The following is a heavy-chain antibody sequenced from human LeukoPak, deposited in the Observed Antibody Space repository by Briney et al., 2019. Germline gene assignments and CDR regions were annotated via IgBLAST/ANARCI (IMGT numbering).Heavy chain of an antibody. J-gene: IGHJ6*02. CDR3: AKDPYGGTSFGMDV. Sequence: PGGSLRLSCAGSGFTFTSYAMSWVRQAPGKGLEWVSAISGSGGTTYYAVSMKGRFTISRDNSKNTLYLQMNSLRAEDTAVYYCAKDPYGGTSFGMDVWGQGTTVTVSS. V-gene: IGHV3-23*01. CDR1: GFTFTSYA. D-gene: IGHD4-23*01. CDR2: ISGSGGTT.